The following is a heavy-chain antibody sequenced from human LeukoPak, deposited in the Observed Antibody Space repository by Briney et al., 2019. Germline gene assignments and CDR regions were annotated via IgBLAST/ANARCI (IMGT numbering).Heavy chain of an antibody. CDR3: ATRGGYLYYFDY. D-gene: IGHD5-12*01. J-gene: IGHJ4*02. CDR1: GFTFSCYA. V-gene: IGHV3-23*01. Sequence: GSLRLSCAASGFTFSCYAMSWVRQAPGKGLEWVSAISGSGGSTYYADSVKGRFTISRDNSKNTLYLQMNSLRAEDTAVYYCATRGGYLYYFDYWGQGTLATVSS. CDR2: ISGSGGST.